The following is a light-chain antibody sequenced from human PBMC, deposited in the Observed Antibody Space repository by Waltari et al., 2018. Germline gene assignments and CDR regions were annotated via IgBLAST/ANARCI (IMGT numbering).Light chain of an antibody. CDR1: ESVRSN. CDR3: HQYNSWPPGGT. J-gene: IGKJ1*01. Sequence: EIVMTQSPATLSVSPGERASFSCRASESVRSNLAWYQHKPGHAPRLLIHSASTRAPGSPARFSGSGSGTEFTLTISSLQSEDLAVYYCHQYNSWPPGGTFGQGTKVEIK. CDR2: SAS. V-gene: IGKV3-15*01.